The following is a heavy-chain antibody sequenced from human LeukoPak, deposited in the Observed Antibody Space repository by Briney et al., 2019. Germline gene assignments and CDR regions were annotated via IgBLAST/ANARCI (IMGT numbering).Heavy chain of an antibody. CDR3: TRTIAATGTLYP. CDR2: MDPNRGNT. J-gene: IGHJ5*02. Sequence: ASVKVSCKASGYTFGSSHINWVRQSTGQGLEWMRWMDPNRGNTGYAQKFQGRVTMTRNTSISTAYMELSSLRSEDTALYYCTRTIAATGTLYPWGQGTQVIVSS. V-gene: IGHV1-8*01. CDR1: GYTFGSSH. D-gene: IGHD6-13*01.